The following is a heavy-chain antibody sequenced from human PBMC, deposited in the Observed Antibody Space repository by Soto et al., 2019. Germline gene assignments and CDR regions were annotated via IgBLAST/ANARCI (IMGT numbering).Heavy chain of an antibody. J-gene: IGHJ3*02. D-gene: IGHD3-9*01. CDR3: ARYTYFDSRGVCSGVFDM. V-gene: IGHV4-30-2*01. CDR1: GGSISSGGYS. Sequence: SETLALTCAVSGGSISSGGYSWSWIRQPPGKVLEWIGYIYHSGSTYYNPSIKSRVTISVDRSKNQFSLKLSSVTAADAAVYYLARYTYFDSRGVCSGVFDMWGQRTRV. CDR2: IYHSGST.